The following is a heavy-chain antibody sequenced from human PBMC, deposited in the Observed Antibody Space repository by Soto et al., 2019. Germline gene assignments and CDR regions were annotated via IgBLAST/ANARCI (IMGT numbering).Heavy chain of an antibody. V-gene: IGHV3-33*06. CDR2: IWSDGSNK. CDR3: AKDHVEYYYDSSGFYFDY. J-gene: IGHJ4*02. D-gene: IGHD3-22*01. Sequence: GGSLRLSCAASGFIVSSNYMSWVRQAPGKGLEWVAVIWSDGSNKYYADSVKGRFTISRDNSKNTLYLQMNSLRAEDTAVYYCAKDHVEYYYDSSGFYFDYWGQGTLVTVSS. CDR1: GFIVSSNY.